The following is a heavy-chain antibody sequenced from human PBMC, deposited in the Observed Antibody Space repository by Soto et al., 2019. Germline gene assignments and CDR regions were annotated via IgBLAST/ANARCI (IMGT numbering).Heavy chain of an antibody. CDR1: GYTLTSYD. CDR3: ARERTGTTSMDV. D-gene: IGHD1-1*01. CDR2: MNPNSGNT. Sequence: QVQLVQSGAEVKKPGASVKVSCKASGYTLTSYDINWVRQATGQGLEWMGWMNPNSGNTGYAQKFQGRVTMTRNTSISTAYMELSSLRSEDAAVYSCARERTGTTSMDVWGQGTTVTVSS. V-gene: IGHV1-8*01. J-gene: IGHJ6*02.